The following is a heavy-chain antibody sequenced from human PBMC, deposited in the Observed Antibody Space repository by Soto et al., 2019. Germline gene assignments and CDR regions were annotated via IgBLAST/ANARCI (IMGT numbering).Heavy chain of an antibody. Sequence: QVQLVQSGAEVKKPGASVKVSCKASGYTFTGYYMHWVRQAPGQGLEWMGWINPNSGGTNYAQKFQGWVTMTRDTSISTAYMELSRLRSDDTAVYYCARVGIAAAGTGWYFDLWGRGTLVTVSS. CDR3: ARVGIAAAGTGWYFDL. CDR1: GYTFTGYY. CDR2: INPNSGGT. V-gene: IGHV1-2*04. D-gene: IGHD6-13*01. J-gene: IGHJ2*01.